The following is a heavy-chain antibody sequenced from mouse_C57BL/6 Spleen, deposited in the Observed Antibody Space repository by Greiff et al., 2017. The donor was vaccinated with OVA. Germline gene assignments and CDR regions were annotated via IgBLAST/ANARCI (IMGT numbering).Heavy chain of an antibody. J-gene: IGHJ4*01. D-gene: IGHD2-2*01. CDR3: ARSGVRGDYYAMDY. CDR2: IDPSDSET. CDR1: GYTFTSYW. V-gene: IGHV1-52*01. Sequence: QVQLQQPGAELVRPGSSVKLSCKASGYTFTSYWMHWVKQRPIQGLEWIGNIDPSDSETHYNQKFKDKATLTVDKSSSTAYMQLSSLTSEDSAVYYCARSGVRGDYYAMDYWGQGTSVTVSS.